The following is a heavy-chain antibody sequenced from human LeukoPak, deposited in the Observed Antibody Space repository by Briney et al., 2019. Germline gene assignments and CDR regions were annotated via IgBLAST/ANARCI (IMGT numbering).Heavy chain of an antibody. D-gene: IGHD6-19*01. CDR2: IKQDGSEK. V-gene: IGHV3-7*01. CDR1: GFTFSSYW. CDR3: AREADSGWYGGVGVDFDY. J-gene: IGHJ4*02. Sequence: GGSLRLSCAASGFTFSSYWMSWVRQAPGKGLEWVANIKQDGSEKYYVDSVKGRFTISRDNAKNSLYLQMSSLRAEDTAVYYCAREADSGWYGGVGVDFDYWGQGTLVTVSS.